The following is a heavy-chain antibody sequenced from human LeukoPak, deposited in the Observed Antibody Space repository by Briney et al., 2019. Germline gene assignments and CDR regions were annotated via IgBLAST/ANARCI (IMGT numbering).Heavy chain of an antibody. CDR2: ISWNSGSI. V-gene: IGHV3-9*01. Sequence: GGSLRLSCAASGFTFDDYAMHWVRQAPGKGLEWVSGISWNSGSIGYADSVKGRFTISRDNAKNSLYLQMNSLRAEDTALYYCAKGYNWNDVGSAFDIWGQGTMVTVSS. CDR3: AKGYNWNDVGSAFDI. CDR1: GFTFDDYA. D-gene: IGHD1-1*01. J-gene: IGHJ3*02.